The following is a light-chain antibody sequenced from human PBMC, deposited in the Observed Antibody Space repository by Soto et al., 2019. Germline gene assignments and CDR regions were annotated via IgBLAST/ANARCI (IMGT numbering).Light chain of an antibody. V-gene: IGLV2-14*01. CDR2: EVS. CDR3: NSFTTSNTRV. J-gene: IGLJ2*01. CDR1: NSDVGGYNY. Sequence: QSVLTQPASVSGSPGQSITISCTGTNSDVGGYNYVSWYQQHPGKVPKLMIYEVSKRPSGISNRFSGSKSGNTASLTISGLQTEDEAHYYCNSFTTSNTRVFGGGTKLTVL.